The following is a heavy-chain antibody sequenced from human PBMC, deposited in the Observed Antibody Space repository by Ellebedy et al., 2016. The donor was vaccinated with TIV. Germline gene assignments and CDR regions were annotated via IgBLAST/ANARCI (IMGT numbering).Heavy chain of an antibody. CDR1: GYTFTSYG. D-gene: IGHD3-16*01. Sequence: ASVKVSXKASGYTFTSYGISWVRQAPGQGLEWMGWISAYNGNTNYAQKLRGRVTMTTDTSTSTAYMELRSLRSDDTAVYYCARDLDFGATAGDYYYYYGMDVWGQGTTVTVSS. CDR3: ARDLDFGATAGDYYYYYGMDV. J-gene: IGHJ6*02. CDR2: ISAYNGNT. V-gene: IGHV1-18*01.